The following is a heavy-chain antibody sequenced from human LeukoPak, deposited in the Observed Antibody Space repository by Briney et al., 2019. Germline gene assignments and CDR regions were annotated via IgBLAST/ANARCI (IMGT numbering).Heavy chain of an antibody. CDR2: IYYSGST. CDR1: GGSISSGDYY. V-gene: IGHV4-30-4*08. J-gene: IGHJ5*02. CDR3: ARVNFWSGYYAPSSDWFDP. D-gene: IGHD3-3*01. Sequence: SQTLSLTCTVSGGSISSGDYYWSWLRQPPGKGLEWIGYIYYSGSTYYNPSLKSRVTISEDTSKNQFSLKLSSVTAADTAVYYCARVNFWSGYYAPSSDWFDPWGQGTLVTVSS.